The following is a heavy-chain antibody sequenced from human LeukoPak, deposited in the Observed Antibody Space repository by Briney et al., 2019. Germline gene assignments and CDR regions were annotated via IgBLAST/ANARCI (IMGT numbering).Heavy chain of an antibody. V-gene: IGHV1-8*01. J-gene: IGHJ6*03. Sequence: GASLKFSCKASVYTFNSCDIKWVSEATGQVQEWMGWMNPNSGNTDYAQKFQGRVTMTVNTSISTVYMDLSSLRSEDTAVYYCARANFVFSDRSLVIHYYTYMDVCGKGTKVTVSS. CDR2: MNPNSGNT. CDR3: ARANFVFSDRSLVIHYYTYMDV. D-gene: IGHD3-9*01. CDR1: VYTFNSCD.